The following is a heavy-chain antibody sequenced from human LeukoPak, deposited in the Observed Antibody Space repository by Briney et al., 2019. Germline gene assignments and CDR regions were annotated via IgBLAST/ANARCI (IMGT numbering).Heavy chain of an antibody. CDR3: AKEMVRGVIDY. CDR2: ISYDGSNK. CDR1: GFTFSSYG. Sequence: PGRSLRLSCAASGFTFSSYGMHWVRQAPGKGLEWVAVISYDGSNKYYADSVKGRFTISRDNSKNTLYLQMNSLRAEDTAAYYCAKEMVRGVIDYWGQGTLVTVSS. J-gene: IGHJ4*02. V-gene: IGHV3-30*18. D-gene: IGHD3-10*01.